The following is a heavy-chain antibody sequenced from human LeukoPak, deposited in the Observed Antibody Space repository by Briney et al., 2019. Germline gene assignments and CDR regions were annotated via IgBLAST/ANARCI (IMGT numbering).Heavy chain of an antibody. CDR1: GFTFSSYW. V-gene: IGHV3-7*01. Sequence: GGSLRLSCAASGFTFSSYWMSWVRQAPGKGLEWVANINQDGSDKNYVDSVKGRFTISRDNAKNSLYLQMNSLRAEDTAVYYCAREDYGGNSGWDYWGQGTLVTVSS. CDR3: AREDYGGNSGWDY. D-gene: IGHD4-23*01. CDR2: INQDGSDK. J-gene: IGHJ4*02.